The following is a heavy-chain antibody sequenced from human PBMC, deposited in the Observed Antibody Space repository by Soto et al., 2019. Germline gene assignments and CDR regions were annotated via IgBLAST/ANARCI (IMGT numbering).Heavy chain of an antibody. CDR1: GFTVSSNY. Sequence: EVQLVESGGGLVQPGGSLRLSCAASGFTVSSNYMSWVRQAPGKGLEWVSVIYSGGSTYYADSVKGRFTISRHNSKNTLYLQMNSLRAEDTAVYYCARVLAPYCSSTSCPLGYYYGMDVWGQGTTVTVSS. J-gene: IGHJ6*02. CDR2: IYSGGST. D-gene: IGHD2-2*01. CDR3: ARVLAPYCSSTSCPLGYYYGMDV. V-gene: IGHV3-53*04.